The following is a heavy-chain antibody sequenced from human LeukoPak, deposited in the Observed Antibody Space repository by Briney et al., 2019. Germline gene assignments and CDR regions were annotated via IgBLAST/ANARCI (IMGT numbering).Heavy chain of an antibody. D-gene: IGHD2-2*01. CDR1: GFTFSSYG. Sequence: GGSLRLSCAASGFTFSSYGMHWVRQAPGKGLEWVAFIRYDGSNKYYADSVKGRFTISRDNSKNTLYLQMNSLRAEDTAVYYCARERDGGYCSSTSCRTTRFDPWGQGTLVTVSS. CDR2: IRYDGSNK. CDR3: ARERDGGYCSSTSCRTTRFDP. V-gene: IGHV3-30*02. J-gene: IGHJ5*02.